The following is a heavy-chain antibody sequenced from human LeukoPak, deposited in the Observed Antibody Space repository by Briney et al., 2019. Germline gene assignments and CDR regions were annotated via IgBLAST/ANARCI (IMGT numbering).Heavy chain of an antibody. Sequence: PGGSLRLSCAASGFSFSSYAVSWVRQAPGKGLEWVRFTISRDDSKSTLYLQMNSLRAEDTAVYYCAKVQLGIGVDYWGQGTLVTVSS. CDR3: AKVQLGIGVDY. D-gene: IGHD7-27*01. CDR1: GFSFSSYA. J-gene: IGHJ4*02. V-gene: IGHV3-23*01.